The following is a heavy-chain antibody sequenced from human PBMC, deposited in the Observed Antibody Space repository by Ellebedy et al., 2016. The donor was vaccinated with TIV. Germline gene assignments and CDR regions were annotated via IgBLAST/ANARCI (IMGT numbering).Heavy chain of an antibody. D-gene: IGHD3-16*01. CDR2: VTSSGDSA. Sequence: GGSLRLSXEGSGFTFSNYAMSWVRQAPRKGLEWVSSVTSSGDSAYYADSVKGRFTISRDTSKNTVYLQMNSLRADDTAIYYCASRLGIGPWGQGTLVTVSS. CDR1: GFTFSNYA. V-gene: IGHV3-23*01. CDR3: ASRLGIGP. J-gene: IGHJ5*02.